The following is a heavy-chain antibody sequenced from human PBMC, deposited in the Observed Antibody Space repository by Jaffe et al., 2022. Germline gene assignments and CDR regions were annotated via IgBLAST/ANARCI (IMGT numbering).Heavy chain of an antibody. D-gene: IGHD3-22*01. Sequence: EVQLVQSGAEVKKPGESLKISCKGSGYSFTNSWIAWVRQMPGKGLEWMAIMHLIDSHTTYSPSFQGQVTMSADKSISTAYLQWSSLKASDTAMYYCAGVSGFLFDYWGQGTLVTVSS. V-gene: IGHV5-51*03. J-gene: IGHJ4*02. CDR3: AGVSGFLFDY. CDR1: GYSFTNSW. CDR2: MHLIDSHT.